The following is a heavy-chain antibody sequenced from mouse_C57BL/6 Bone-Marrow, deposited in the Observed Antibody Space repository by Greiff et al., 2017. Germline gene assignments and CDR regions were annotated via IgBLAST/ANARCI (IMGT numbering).Heavy chain of an antibody. CDR3: AREGVPYYGSSYYYAMDY. CDR2: ISDGGSYT. Sequence: EVQVVESGGGLVKPGGSLKLSCAASGFTFSSYAMSWVRQTPEKRLEWVATISDGGSYTYYPDNVKGRFTISRDNAKNNLYLQMSHLKSEDTAMYYCAREGVPYYGSSYYYAMDYWGQGTSVTVSS. J-gene: IGHJ4*01. D-gene: IGHD1-1*01. CDR1: GFTFSSYA. V-gene: IGHV5-4*01.